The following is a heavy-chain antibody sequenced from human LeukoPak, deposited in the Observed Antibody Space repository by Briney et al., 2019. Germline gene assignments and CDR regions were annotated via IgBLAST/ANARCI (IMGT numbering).Heavy chain of an antibody. CDR1: GASFNTGDYC. V-gene: IGHV4-31*03. J-gene: IGHJ5*02. CDR2: IYNSGTT. CDR3: ARGAPPDP. Sequence: SETLSLTCIVSGASFNTGDYCWNWIRQHPGKGLEWIGYIYNSGTTYYNPSLKSRVTISVDTSKNHFSLRLTSVTAADPAFYYRARGAPPDPWGQGTLVTVS.